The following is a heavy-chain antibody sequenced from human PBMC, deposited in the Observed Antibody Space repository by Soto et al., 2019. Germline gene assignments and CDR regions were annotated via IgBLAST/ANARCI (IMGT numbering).Heavy chain of an antibody. CDR2: INAGNGNT. CDR1: GYTFTSYA. V-gene: IGHV1-3*01. D-gene: IGHD3-22*01. CDR3: ARALRYYDSSGYYP. J-gene: IGHJ5*02. Sequence: ASVKVSCKASGYTFTSYAMHWVRQAPGQRLEWVGWINAGNGNTKYSQKFQGRVTITRDTSASTAYMELSSLRSEDTAVYYCARALRYYDSSGYYPWGQGTLVTVSS.